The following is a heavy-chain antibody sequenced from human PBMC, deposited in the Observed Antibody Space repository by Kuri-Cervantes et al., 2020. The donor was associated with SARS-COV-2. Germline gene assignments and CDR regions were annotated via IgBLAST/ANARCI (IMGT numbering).Heavy chain of an antibody. V-gene: IGHV3-21*01. Sequence: GESLKISCAASDSTFSSYSMNWVRQAPGKGLEWVSSINFISTLKYYADSLKGRFTISRDNAKSSLYLQMNNLRVEDTAVYYCVRGGAGATRDDTFDIWGQGTMVTVSS. J-gene: IGHJ3*02. D-gene: IGHD1-26*01. CDR3: VRGGAGATRDDTFDI. CDR2: INFISTLK. CDR1: DSTFSSYS.